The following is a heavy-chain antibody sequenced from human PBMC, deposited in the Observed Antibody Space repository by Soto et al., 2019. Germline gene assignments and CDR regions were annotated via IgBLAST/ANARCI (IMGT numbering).Heavy chain of an antibody. CDR2: ISSIISTI. D-gene: IGHD2-15*01. J-gene: IGHJ4*02. CDR3: ASSIVVMLAAKYYFDY. Sequence: GGSLRLSCAASGFTFSSYWMNWVRQAPVKGLEFVSYISSIISTIYYADSVKGRFTISRDNAKNSLYLQMNSLRACYAALYYCASSIVVMLAAKYYFDYWGQGAMVTVSS. V-gene: IGHV3-48*01. CDR1: GFTFSSYW.